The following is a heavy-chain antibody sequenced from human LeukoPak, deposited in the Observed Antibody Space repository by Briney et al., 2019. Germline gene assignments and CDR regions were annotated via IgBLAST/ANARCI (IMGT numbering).Heavy chain of an antibody. Sequence: GGSLRHSCAASGFSVSDNYMNWVRQAPGKGLEWVSYISSSSSTIYYADSVKGRFTISRDNAKNSLYLQMNSLRAEDTAVYYCATSRAGSRYYYMDVWGKGTTVTVSS. CDR2: ISSSSSTI. J-gene: IGHJ6*03. CDR3: ATSRAGSRYYYMDV. V-gene: IGHV3-48*01. CDR1: GFSVSDNY.